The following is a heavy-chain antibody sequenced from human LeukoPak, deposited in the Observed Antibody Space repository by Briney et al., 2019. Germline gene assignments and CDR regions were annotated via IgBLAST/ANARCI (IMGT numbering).Heavy chain of an antibody. J-gene: IGHJ4*02. CDR1: GFTFSSYA. V-gene: IGHV3-64*01. Sequence: GGSLRLSCAASGFTFSSYAMHWVRQAPGKGLEYVSPISSNGGSTYYANSVKGRFTISRDNSKNTLYLQMGSLRAEDMAVYYCARDRARGIAPSTDFDYWGQGTLVTVSS. CDR3: ARDRARGIAPSTDFDY. D-gene: IGHD6-13*01. CDR2: ISSNGGST.